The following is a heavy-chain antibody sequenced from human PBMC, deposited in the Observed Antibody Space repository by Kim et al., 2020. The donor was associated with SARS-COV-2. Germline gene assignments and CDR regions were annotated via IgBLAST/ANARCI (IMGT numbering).Heavy chain of an antibody. Sequence: GGSLRLSCAASGFKFSDFAMSWVRHVPGKGLEWVSVISGSGDTAYYADSVKGRFTTSRDNTKNTLFLQMNSLSVEDTAVYYCAKDIVVWG. D-gene: IGHD2-15*01. CDR3: AKDIVV. V-gene: IGHV3-23*01. J-gene: IGHJ6*01. CDR2: ISGSGDTA. CDR1: GFKFSDFA.